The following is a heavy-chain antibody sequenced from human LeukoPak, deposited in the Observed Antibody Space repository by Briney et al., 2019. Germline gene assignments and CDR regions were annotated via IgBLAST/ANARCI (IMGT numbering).Heavy chain of an antibody. V-gene: IGHV3-23*01. CDR2: FSGSGGST. CDR3: AKDVGYCSSTTCYKPFDY. D-gene: IGHD2-2*02. J-gene: IGHJ4*02. CDR1: AFTFSNYA. Sequence: GGSLRLSCAAPAFTFSNYAMSWGRQAPGKGLEWVSAFSGSGGSTYYADSVKGRFTIPRDNSKNTLYLQMNSLRAEDTAVYYCAKDVGYCSSTTCYKPFDYWGQGTLVTVSS.